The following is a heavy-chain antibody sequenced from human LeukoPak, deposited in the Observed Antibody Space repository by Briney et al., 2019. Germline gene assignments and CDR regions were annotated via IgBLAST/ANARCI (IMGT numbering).Heavy chain of an antibody. J-gene: IGHJ6*03. D-gene: IGHD1-1*01. CDR2: LIPVFHTP. Sequence: SVKVSCKASGGTFSSYIISWVRQAPGQGLEWMGRLIPVFHTPKYAQKFQGRVTITTDASTNTAYMELSSLRSEDTAVYYCARVGSGTYTDNFYMDVWGKGTTVIASS. CDR3: ARVGSGTYTDNFYMDV. V-gene: IGHV1-69*05. CDR1: GGTFSSYI.